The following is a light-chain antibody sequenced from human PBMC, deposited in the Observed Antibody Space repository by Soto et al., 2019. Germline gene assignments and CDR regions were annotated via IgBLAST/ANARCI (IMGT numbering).Light chain of an antibody. Sequence: EIVLTQSPGTLSLSPGERATLSCRASQSVSSTYLAWYQQQPGQAPRLLIYGASNRATGVRDRFSGSGSGSDFPLTISRLEPEDFAVYYCHQYGSSSWTFGQGTKVEIK. CDR3: HQYGSSSWT. J-gene: IGKJ1*01. V-gene: IGKV3-20*01. CDR1: QSVSSTY. CDR2: GAS.